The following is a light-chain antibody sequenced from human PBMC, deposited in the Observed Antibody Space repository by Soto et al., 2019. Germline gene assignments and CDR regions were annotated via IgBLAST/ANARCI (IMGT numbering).Light chain of an antibody. CDR2: EDT. CDR3: CSYAGSSTYV. V-gene: IGLV2-23*01. J-gene: IGLJ1*01. Sequence: QSVLTQPASVSGPPGQSITISCTGTSRDVGIYNLVSWYQLHPGKVPKLIIYEDTKRPSGISSRFSGSESGITAFLTISGLQAEDEADYYCCSYAGSSTYVFGTGTKVTVL. CDR1: SRDVGIYNL.